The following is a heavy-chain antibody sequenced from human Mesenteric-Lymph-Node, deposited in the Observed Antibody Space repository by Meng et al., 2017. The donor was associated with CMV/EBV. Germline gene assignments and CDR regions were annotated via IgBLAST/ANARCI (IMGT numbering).Heavy chain of an antibody. D-gene: IGHD6-13*01. J-gene: IGHJ6*02. CDR1: GFTFSTAW. V-gene: IGHV3-15*01. Sequence: GGSLRLSCAASGFTFSTAWMSWVRQAPGKGLEWVGRIKSKTDGGTTDYAAPVKGRFTISRDDSKNTLYLQMNSLKTEDTAVYYCTTERIAALGYYCYGMDVWGQGTTVTVSS. CDR3: TTERIAALGYYCYGMDV. CDR2: IKSKTDGGTT.